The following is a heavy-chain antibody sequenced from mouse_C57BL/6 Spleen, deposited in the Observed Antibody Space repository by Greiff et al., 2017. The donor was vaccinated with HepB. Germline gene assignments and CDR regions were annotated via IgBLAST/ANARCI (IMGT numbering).Heavy chain of an antibody. V-gene: IGHV1-64*01. Sequence: VKLQQPGAELVKPGASVKLSCKASGYTFTSYWMHWVKQRPGQGLEWIGMIHPNSGSTNYNEKFKSKATLTVDKSSSTAYMQLSSLTSEDSAVYYCAREGTTVGGDYWGQGTTLTVSS. D-gene: IGHD1-1*01. CDR1: GYTFTSYW. CDR3: AREGTTVGGDY. CDR2: IHPNSGST. J-gene: IGHJ2*01.